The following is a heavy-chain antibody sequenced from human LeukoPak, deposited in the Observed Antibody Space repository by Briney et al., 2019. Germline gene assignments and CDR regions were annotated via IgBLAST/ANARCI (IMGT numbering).Heavy chain of an antibody. V-gene: IGHV4-4*07. CDR2: IYTSGST. Sequence: SETLSLTCTVSGGSISSYYWGWIRQPAGKGLEWIGRIYTSGSTNYNPSLKSRVTMSVDTSKNQFSLKLSSVTAADTAVYYCARWGSNMAREKGDHWGQGTLVTVSS. CDR3: ARWGSNMAREKGDH. J-gene: IGHJ4*02. CDR1: GGSISSYY. D-gene: IGHD3-10*01.